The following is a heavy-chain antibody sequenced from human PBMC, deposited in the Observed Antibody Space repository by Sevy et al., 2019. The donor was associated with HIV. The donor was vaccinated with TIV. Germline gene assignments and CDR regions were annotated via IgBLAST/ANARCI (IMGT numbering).Heavy chain of an antibody. Sequence: GGSLRLSCAASGFTFNSYSMNWVRQAPGKGLEWISYISSSSGTIYYADSVKGRFTISGDNAKNSLYLQMNSLRDEDTAVYYCARENCSGGTCYLEFDSWGQGALVTVSS. CDR3: ARENCSGGTCYLEFDS. J-gene: IGHJ4*02. D-gene: IGHD2-15*01. CDR1: GFTFNSYS. CDR2: ISSSSGTI. V-gene: IGHV3-48*02.